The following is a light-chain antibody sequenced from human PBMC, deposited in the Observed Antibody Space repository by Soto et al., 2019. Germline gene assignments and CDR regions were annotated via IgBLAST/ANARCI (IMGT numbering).Light chain of an antibody. CDR1: ISNIGSNY. Sequence: QSVLTQPPSASGTPGQRVTISFSGRISNIGSNYVYWYQQLPGTAPKLLIYRKNERPSGVPDRFSGSKSGTSASLAISGLRSEDEADYYCATWDDSLSGWVFGGGTKLPS. J-gene: IGLJ3*02. V-gene: IGLV1-47*01. CDR3: ATWDDSLSGWV. CDR2: RKN.